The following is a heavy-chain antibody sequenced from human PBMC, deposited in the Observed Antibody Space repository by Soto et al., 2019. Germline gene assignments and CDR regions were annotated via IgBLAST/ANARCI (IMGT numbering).Heavy chain of an antibody. CDR3: ARANWYSEY. V-gene: IGHV4-59*11. CDR2: IYYTGST. Sequence: PSDTLSLTCTVSGGSLNNHYWSWIRQPPGKGLEWIGYIYYTGSTNYNPSLKSRVTMSVDTSKNQFSLNLTSLTAADTDIYYCARANWYSEYWRQGTLDTVSS. J-gene: IGHJ4*02. D-gene: IGHD7-27*01. CDR1: GGSLNNHY.